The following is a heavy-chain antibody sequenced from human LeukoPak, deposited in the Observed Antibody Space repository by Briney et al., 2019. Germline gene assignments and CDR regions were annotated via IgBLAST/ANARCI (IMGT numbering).Heavy chain of an antibody. V-gene: IGHV4-59*08. Sequence: SETLSLTCTVSGGSISSYYWSWIRQPPGKGLEWIGYIYYSGSTNYNPSLKSRVTISVDTSKNQFSLKLSSVTAADTAVYYCARAIAAAGKGPYYYGMDVWGQGTTATVTS. CDR2: IYYSGST. J-gene: IGHJ6*02. CDR3: ARAIAAAGKGPYYYGMDV. D-gene: IGHD6-13*01. CDR1: GGSISSYY.